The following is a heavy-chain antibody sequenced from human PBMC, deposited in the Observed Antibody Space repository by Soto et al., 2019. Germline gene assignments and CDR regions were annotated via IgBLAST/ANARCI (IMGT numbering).Heavy chain of an antibody. J-gene: IGHJ5*02. V-gene: IGHV1-24*01. CDR3: ATAGPRFGVVFNGYWFDP. D-gene: IGHD3-3*01. CDR2: FDPEDGET. CDR1: GYTLTELS. Sequence: ASVKVSCKVSGYTLTELSMHWVRQAPGKGLEWMGGFDPEDGETIYAQKFQGRVTMTEDTSTDTAYMELSSLMSEDTAVYYCATAGPRFGVVFNGYWFDPWGQGTLVTVSS.